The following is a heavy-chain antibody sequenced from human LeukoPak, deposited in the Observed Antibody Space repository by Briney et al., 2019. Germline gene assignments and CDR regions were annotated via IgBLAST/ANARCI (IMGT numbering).Heavy chain of an antibody. CDR3: ARVFFNSGYDY. J-gene: IGHJ4*02. D-gene: IGHD3-9*01. CDR2: INPNSGET. Sequence: ASVKVSCKPSGSTFTGAYMHWVRQAPGQGLEWMGWINPNSGETKFAQKFQGRVTMTRDTSISTAYMDLGGLRSDDTAVYYCARVFFNSGYDYWGQGSLVTVSS. V-gene: IGHV1-2*02. CDR1: GSTFTGAY.